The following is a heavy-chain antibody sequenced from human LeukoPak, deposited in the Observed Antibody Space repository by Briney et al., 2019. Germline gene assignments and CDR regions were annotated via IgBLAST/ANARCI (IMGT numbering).Heavy chain of an antibody. V-gene: IGHV4-34*01. Sequence: SETLSLTCAVYGGSFSGYYWSWIRQPPGKGLEWIGEIKHSGNTNYNPYLKSRVTISVDTSKNQFSLKLSSVTAADTAVYYCARVEWELLHAFDIWGQGTMATVSS. CDR2: IKHSGNT. CDR3: ARVEWELLHAFDI. CDR1: GGSFSGYY. D-gene: IGHD1-26*01. J-gene: IGHJ3*02.